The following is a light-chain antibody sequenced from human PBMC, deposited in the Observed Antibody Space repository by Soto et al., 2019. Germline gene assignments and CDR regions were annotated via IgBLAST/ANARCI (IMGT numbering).Light chain of an antibody. CDR2: EVS. CDR3: SSYAGSNNVV. J-gene: IGLJ2*01. Sequence: QAVLTQPASVFGSPGQSITFSCTGTSSDVGGYNFVSWYQQHPGKAPKLMIYEVSKRPSGVPDRFSGSKSGNTASLTVSGLQAEDEADYYCSSYAGSNNVVFGGGTKVTVL. V-gene: IGLV2-8*01. CDR1: SSDVGGYNF.